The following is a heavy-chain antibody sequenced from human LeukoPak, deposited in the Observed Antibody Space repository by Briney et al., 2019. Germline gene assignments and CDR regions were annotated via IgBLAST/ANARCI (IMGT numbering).Heavy chain of an antibody. Sequence: ASVKVSCQASGGTFSSYAISWVRQAPGQGLEWMGGLIPIFGTANYAQKFQGRGTITTDESTSTAYMEPSSLRSEDTAVYYCASSKYYYDSSGRRQDAFDIWGQGTMLTVSS. CDR2: LIPIFGTA. J-gene: IGHJ3*02. V-gene: IGHV1-69*05. CDR3: ASSKYYYDSSGRRQDAFDI. CDR1: GGTFSSYA. D-gene: IGHD3-22*01.